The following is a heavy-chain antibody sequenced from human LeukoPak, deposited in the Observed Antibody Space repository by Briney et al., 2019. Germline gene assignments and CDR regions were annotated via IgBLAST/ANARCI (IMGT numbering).Heavy chain of an antibody. CDR3: AKANWVSNADAVW. CDR2: LRESGGGT. Sequence: GGSLRLSCAASGFTLSNYDMIWVRQAPGRGLEWVSGLRESGGGTYYTDSVKGRFTISRDNSRNTVYLQLNNLRVEDTAVYYCAKANWVSNADAVWWGQGTLVTVSS. J-gene: IGHJ4*02. CDR1: GFTLSNYD. V-gene: IGHV3-23*01. D-gene: IGHD1-1*01.